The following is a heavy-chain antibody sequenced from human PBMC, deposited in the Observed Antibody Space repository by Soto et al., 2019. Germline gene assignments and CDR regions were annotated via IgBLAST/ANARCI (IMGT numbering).Heavy chain of an antibody. CDR3: ARVYCGGDCLTPPDAFDI. J-gene: IGHJ3*02. V-gene: IGHV1-18*01. CDR2: ISTYNGNT. D-gene: IGHD2-21*02. Sequence: QVQLVQSGAEVKKPGASVKVSCKASGYTFTSYGISWVRQAPGQGLEWMGWISTYNGNTNYAQKLQGRVTMTTDTSTRTAYMELRSLRSDDTAVYYCARVYCGGDCLTPPDAFDIWGQGTMVTVSS. CDR1: GYTFTSYG.